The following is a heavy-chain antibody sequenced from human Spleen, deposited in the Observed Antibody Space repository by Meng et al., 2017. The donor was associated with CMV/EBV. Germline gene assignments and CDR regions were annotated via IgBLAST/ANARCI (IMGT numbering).Heavy chain of an antibody. Sequence: QVQLQQGGAVLLKPSETLSLTCAVYGGSFSGYYWSWIRQPPGKGLEWIGSIYYSGSTYYNPSLKSRVTISVDTSKNQFSLKLSSVTAADTAVYYCARAIAVAGTDGFDPWGQGTLVTVSS. CDR3: ARAIAVAGTDGFDP. J-gene: IGHJ5*02. CDR2: IYYSGST. D-gene: IGHD6-19*01. CDR1: GGSFSGYY. V-gene: IGHV4-34*01.